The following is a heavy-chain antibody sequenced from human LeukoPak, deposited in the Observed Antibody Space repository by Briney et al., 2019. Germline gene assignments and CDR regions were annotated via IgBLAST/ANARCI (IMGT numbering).Heavy chain of an antibody. CDR2: IYYSGST. D-gene: IGHD3-10*01. CDR1: GGTFSSYY. CDR3: ARERYRGSGSYYWDY. J-gene: IGHJ4*02. Sequence: WETLTLSCTASGGTFSSYYRSWVRQPPGKGLEWIGYIYYSGSTNYNPSLKSRVTISVDTSKNQFTLKLSSVTAADTAVYYCARERYRGSGSYYWDYWGQGTLVTVSS. V-gene: IGHV4-59*01.